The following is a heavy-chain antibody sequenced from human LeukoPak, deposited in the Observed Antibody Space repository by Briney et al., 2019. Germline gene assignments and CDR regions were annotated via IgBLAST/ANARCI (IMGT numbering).Heavy chain of an antibody. J-gene: IGHJ4*02. CDR1: GFSFSSYE. Sequence: GGSLRLSCAASGFSFSSYEMNWVRQAPGKGLEWVSYISSSGSTIYYADSVKGRFTISRANAKNSLYLQMNSLRAEDTAVYYCATLGAAGSLWGQGTLVTVSS. CDR2: ISSSGSTI. CDR3: ATLGAAGSL. D-gene: IGHD6-13*01. V-gene: IGHV3-48*03.